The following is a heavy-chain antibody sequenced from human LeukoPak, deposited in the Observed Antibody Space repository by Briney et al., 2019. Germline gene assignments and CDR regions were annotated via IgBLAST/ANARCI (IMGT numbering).Heavy chain of an antibody. V-gene: IGHV4-30-2*01. CDR2: VYHSGST. J-gene: IGHJ5*02. CDR3: AGVVVTGGVWFDP. CDR1: GDSISSGGYS. Sequence: SETLSLTCAVSGDSISSGGYSWSWIRQPPGKGLEWIGYVYHSGSTYYNPSLKSRVTISVDRSKSQFSLKLTSVTAADTAVYYYAGVVVTGGVWFDPWGQGTLVTVSS. D-gene: IGHD2-21*02.